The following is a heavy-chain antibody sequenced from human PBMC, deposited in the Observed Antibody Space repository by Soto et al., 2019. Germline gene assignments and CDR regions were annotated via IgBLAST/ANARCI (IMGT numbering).Heavy chain of an antibody. Sequence: ASVKVSCKASGGTFSSYAISWVRQAPGQGLEWMGGIIPIFGTANYAQKFQGRVTITADESTSTAYMELSSLRSEDTAVYYCARDVYYDSSGYYSTFDYWGQGTLVTVSS. CDR2: IIPIFGTA. CDR3: ARDVYYDSSGYYSTFDY. CDR1: GGTFSSYA. V-gene: IGHV1-69*13. D-gene: IGHD3-22*01. J-gene: IGHJ4*02.